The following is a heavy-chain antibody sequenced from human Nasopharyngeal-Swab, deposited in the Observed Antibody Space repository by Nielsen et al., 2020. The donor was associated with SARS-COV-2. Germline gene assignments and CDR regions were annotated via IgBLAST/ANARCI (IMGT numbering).Heavy chain of an antibody. CDR1: GGFINSYY. CDR3: ARDTRRGGADY. V-gene: IGHV4-59*01. Sequence: SETLSLTCTVSGGFINSYYWSWIRQPPRRGLEWIGYIYYSGSTNYNPSLKSRVTISLDTSKNQFSLKLSSVTAADSAVYYCARDTRRGGADYWGQGTLVTVSS. CDR2: IYYSGST. D-gene: IGHD2-15*01. J-gene: IGHJ4*02.